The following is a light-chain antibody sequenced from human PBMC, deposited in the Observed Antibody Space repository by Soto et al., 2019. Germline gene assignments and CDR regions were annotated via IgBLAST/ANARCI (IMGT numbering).Light chain of an antibody. Sequence: EILLTQSPGTLSLSPGGRATLSCRASQSVGSNYLAWYRHKPGLAPRLLIYGASSRAPGIPDRFSGSGSGTDFTLTISRLEPEDFAVYYCQQYASSITFGPGTRVDI. J-gene: IGKJ3*01. CDR3: QQYASSIT. CDR1: QSVGSNY. V-gene: IGKV3-20*01. CDR2: GAS.